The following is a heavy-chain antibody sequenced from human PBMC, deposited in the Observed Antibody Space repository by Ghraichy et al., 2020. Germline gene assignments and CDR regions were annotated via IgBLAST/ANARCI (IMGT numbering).Heavy chain of an antibody. V-gene: IGHV3-48*01. J-gene: IGHJ6*02. CDR2: IRNSGSHI. D-gene: IGHD6-19*01. CDR3: VRDGGRSGNMDV. Sequence: GSLRLSCAASGFTFVNTHMDWVRQAPGKGLEWVSYIRNSGSHIYYADSVKGRFTISRDNAKNSLYLQMDSLRVEDTAIYYCVRDGGRSGNMDVWGQGTSVTVS. CDR1: GFTFVNTH.